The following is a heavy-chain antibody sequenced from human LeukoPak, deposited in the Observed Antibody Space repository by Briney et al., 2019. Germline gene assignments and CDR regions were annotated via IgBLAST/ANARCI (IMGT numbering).Heavy chain of an antibody. V-gene: IGHV4-59*01. CDR2: IYYSRST. J-gene: IGHJ4*02. D-gene: IGHD3-22*01. CDR1: GGSISSYY. CDR3: ARGQVVSTFDY. Sequence: SETLSLTCTVSGGSISSYYWSWIRQPPGKGLEWIGYIYYSRSTNYNPSLKSRVTISVDTSKNQFSLKLSSVTAADTAVYYCARGQVVSTFDYWGQGTLVTVSS.